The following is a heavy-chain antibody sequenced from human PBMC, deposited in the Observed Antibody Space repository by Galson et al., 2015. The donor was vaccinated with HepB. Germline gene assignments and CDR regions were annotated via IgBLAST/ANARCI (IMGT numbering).Heavy chain of an antibody. D-gene: IGHD6-6*01. CDR2: FDPEDGET. CDR3: ATDLDSSSSYFDY. CDR1: GYTLTELS. V-gene: IGHV1-24*01. J-gene: IGHJ4*02. Sequence: SVKVSCKVSGYTLTELSMHWVRQAPGKGLEWMGGFDPEDGETIYAQKFQGRVTMTEDTSTDTAYMELSSLRSEDTAVYYCATDLDSSSSYFDYWGQGTLVTVSS.